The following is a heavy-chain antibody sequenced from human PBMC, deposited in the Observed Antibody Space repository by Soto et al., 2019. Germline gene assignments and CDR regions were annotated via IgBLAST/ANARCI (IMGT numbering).Heavy chain of an antibody. CDR2: INAGNGNT. CDR3: AGDPSHYGMSA. J-gene: IGHJ6*02. V-gene: IGHV1-3*01. CDR1: GYTFTSYA. Sequence: ASVKVSCKASGYTFTSYAMNWVRQAPGQRLEWMGWINAGNGNTKYSQKFQGRVTITRDTSASTAYMEPSSLRSEDTAVYYCAGDPSHYGMSAWGRGTSVTVS. D-gene: IGHD2-2*01.